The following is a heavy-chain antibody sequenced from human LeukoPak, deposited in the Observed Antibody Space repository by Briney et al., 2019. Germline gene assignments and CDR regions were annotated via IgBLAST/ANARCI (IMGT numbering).Heavy chain of an antibody. CDR1: GFTFSSHA. D-gene: IGHD3-10*01. CDR2: ISSSGSSI. CDR3: AREVMVRGVIGAFDI. Sequence: GGSLRLSCSASGFTFSSHAMNWIRQAPGKGLEWVSYISSSGSSIYYADSVKGRFTISRDNAKNSLYLQMNSLRAEDTAVYYCAREVMVRGVIGAFDIWGQGTMVTVSS. V-gene: IGHV3-48*03. J-gene: IGHJ3*02.